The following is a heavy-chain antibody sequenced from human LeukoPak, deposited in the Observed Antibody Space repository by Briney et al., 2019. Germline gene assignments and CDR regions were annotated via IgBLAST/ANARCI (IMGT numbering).Heavy chain of an antibody. J-gene: IGHJ4*02. CDR2: INPSNGDT. CDR1: GYTFTTYD. V-gene: IGHV1-18*01. CDR3: ARVHAAARPDGQDY. Sequence: ASVKISCKTSGYTFTTYDNNWVRQAPGQGLEWVGWINPSNGDTNYAAKFQGRVTMTTDTSTTTLYLELRSLSSDDTAVYYCARVHAAARPDGQDYWGQGTLVTVSS. D-gene: IGHD6-13*01.